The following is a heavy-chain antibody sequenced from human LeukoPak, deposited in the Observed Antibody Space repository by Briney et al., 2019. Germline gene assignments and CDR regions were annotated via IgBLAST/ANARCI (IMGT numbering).Heavy chain of an antibody. Sequence: GGSLRLSCAASGFTFSSYAMHWVRQAPGKGLEWVAFIRCDGSNKYYADSVKGRFTISRDNSKNTLYLQMNSLRAEDTAVYYCAKYGSSWSLDYWGQGTLVTVSS. CDR1: GFTFSSYA. J-gene: IGHJ4*02. D-gene: IGHD6-13*01. V-gene: IGHV3-30*02. CDR3: AKYGSSWSLDY. CDR2: IRCDGSNK.